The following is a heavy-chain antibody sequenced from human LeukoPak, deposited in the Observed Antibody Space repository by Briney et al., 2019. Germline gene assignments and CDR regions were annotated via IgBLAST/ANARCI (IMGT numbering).Heavy chain of an antibody. Sequence: SETLSLTCTVSGGSISSSSYYWGWIRQPPGKGLEWIGSIYYSGSTNYNPSLKSRVTISVDTSKNQFSLKLSSVTAADTAVYYCARSFVDSSGYYDDYWGQGTLVTVSS. J-gene: IGHJ4*02. D-gene: IGHD3-22*01. V-gene: IGHV4-39*07. CDR2: IYYSGST. CDR3: ARSFVDSSGYYDDY. CDR1: GGSISSSSYY.